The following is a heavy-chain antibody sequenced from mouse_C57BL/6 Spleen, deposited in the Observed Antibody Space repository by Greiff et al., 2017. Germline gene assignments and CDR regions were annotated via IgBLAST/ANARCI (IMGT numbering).Heavy chain of an antibody. CDR1: GYTFTSYW. CDR3: ACDYPY. D-gene: IGHD2-4*01. CDR2: IYPSDSYT. Sequence: QVQLQQPGAELVMPGASVKLSCKASGYTFTSYWMHWVKQRPGQGLEWIGEIYPSDSYTHYNQKFKGKSTLTVDKSSSTAYMQLSSLTSEDSAVYYCACDYPYWGQGTLVTVSA. J-gene: IGHJ3*01. V-gene: IGHV1-69*01.